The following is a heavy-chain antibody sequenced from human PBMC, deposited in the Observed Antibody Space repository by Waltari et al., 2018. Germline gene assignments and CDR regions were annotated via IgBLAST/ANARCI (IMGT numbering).Heavy chain of an antibody. V-gene: IGHV3-13*01. Sequence: EVQLAESGGDLVQPGGSLRLSCAASEIPFSNYAIPWVRRRPGRGLEWVSVTDSGGDTYYVASVKGRFTVSRENAKKSLYLQMNSLRAEDTAVYYCTRWNPYYVAFDMWGQGTMVTVSS. CDR3: TRWNPYYVAFDM. CDR1: EIPFSNYA. J-gene: IGHJ3*02. D-gene: IGHD3-10*01. CDR2: TDSGGDT.